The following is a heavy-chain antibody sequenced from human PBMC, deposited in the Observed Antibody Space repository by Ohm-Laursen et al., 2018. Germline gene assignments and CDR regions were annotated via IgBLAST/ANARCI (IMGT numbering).Heavy chain of an antibody. V-gene: IGHV3-53*01. D-gene: IGHD2-8*02. CDR1: GFIVSDNY. J-gene: IGHJ3*02. CDR2: IYSNGTT. Sequence: GSLRLSCAASGFIVSDNYMSWVRQAPGKGLEWVSVIYSNGTTYYTDSVKGRFTISRDNTKNTLYFQMNSLRVDDTAVYYCARDSPWSPGACDIWGQGTMVTVSS. CDR3: ARDSPWSPGACDI.